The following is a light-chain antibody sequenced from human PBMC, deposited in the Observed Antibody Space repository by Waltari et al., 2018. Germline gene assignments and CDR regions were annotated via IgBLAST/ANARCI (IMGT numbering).Light chain of an antibody. J-gene: IGLJ2*01. CDR3: CSYVGTNNYHL. V-gene: IGLV2-23*01. CDR1: SSEVGSYSI. Sequence: QSALTQPASVSGSPGQSVTISCTEASSEVGSYSIVSWYQQRPSKAPKLLIYDGFKRPTGFSNRFSGSRSGNTASLTSAGLQAEDEADYYCCSYVGTNNYHLFGGGTKLTVL. CDR2: DGF.